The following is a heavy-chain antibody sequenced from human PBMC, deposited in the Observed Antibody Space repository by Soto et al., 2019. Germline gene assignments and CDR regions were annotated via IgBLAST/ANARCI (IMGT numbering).Heavy chain of an antibody. J-gene: IGHJ4*02. V-gene: IGHV3-7*03. CDR2: IKHDGSET. CDR3: ARDFATHCSGSTCYPYAY. D-gene: IGHD2-15*01. Sequence: GGSLRLSCAASGFTFNTFWMSWVRQSPGKGLEWVANIKHDGSETYYVDSVKGRFTISRDNAKNSLFLQMNTLRTEDTAVYYCARDFATHCSGSTCYPYAYRGQGALVTVSS. CDR1: GFTFNTFW.